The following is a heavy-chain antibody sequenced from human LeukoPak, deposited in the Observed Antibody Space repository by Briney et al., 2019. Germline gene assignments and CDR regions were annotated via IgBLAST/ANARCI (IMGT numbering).Heavy chain of an antibody. D-gene: IGHD3-22*01. Sequence: PGGSLRLSCAASGFTFSSYTMNWVRQAPGKGLEWVSSITSSSSYIYYADSVKGRFTISRDNAKNSLYLQMNSLRAEDTAVYYCARHVVAVSFDYWGQGTLVTVSS. CDR3: ARHVVAVSFDY. J-gene: IGHJ4*02. CDR1: GFTFSSYT. V-gene: IGHV3-21*01. CDR2: ITSSSSYI.